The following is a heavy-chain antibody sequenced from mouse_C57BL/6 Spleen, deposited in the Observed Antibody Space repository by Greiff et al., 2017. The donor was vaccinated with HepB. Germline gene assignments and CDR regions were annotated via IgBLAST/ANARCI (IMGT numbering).Heavy chain of an antibody. CDR3: ARDGGYSNYVGFAY. Sequence: EVKLQESGPGLVKPSQSLSLTCSVTGYSITSGYYWNWIRQFPGNKLEWMGYISYDGSNNYNPSLKNRIPITRDTSKNQFFLKLNAVTTEDTATYYCARDGGYSNYVGFAYWGQGTLVTVAA. CDR2: ISYDGSN. J-gene: IGHJ3*01. V-gene: IGHV3-6*01. D-gene: IGHD2-5*01. CDR1: GYSITSGYY.